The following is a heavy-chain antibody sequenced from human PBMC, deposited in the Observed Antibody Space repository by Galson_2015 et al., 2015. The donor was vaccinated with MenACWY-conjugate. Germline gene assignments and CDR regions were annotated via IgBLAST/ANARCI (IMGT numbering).Heavy chain of an antibody. J-gene: IGHJ4*02. V-gene: IGHV3-23*01. Sequence: SLSCAASGFTFSPYTMNWVRQAPGKGLEWVSNIYGSGSVTYYADSVKGRFTISRDNSMNMVYLQMNSLRAEDTAVYYCVKDRQPDGVYNFDYWGQGSLVTVSS. D-gene: IGHD4-17*01. CDR2: IYGSGSVT. CDR1: GFTFSPYT. CDR3: VKDRQPDGVYNFDY.